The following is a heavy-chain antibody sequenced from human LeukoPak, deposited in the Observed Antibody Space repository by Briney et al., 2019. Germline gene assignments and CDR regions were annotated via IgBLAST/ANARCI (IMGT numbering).Heavy chain of an antibody. V-gene: IGHV3-23*01. J-gene: IGHJ4*02. D-gene: IGHD3-10*01. CDR1: GFTFSSYA. CDR3: AKEIGSGWFGELLTRYYFDY. Sequence: QPGGSLLLSGAASGFTFSSYAMSWVRPAPGKGVEWVSASSGSGGRTYYADSVKGRFTISRDNSKNTLYLQMNSLRAEDTAVYYCAKEIGSGWFGELLTRYYFDYWGQGTLVTVSS. CDR2: SSGSGGRT.